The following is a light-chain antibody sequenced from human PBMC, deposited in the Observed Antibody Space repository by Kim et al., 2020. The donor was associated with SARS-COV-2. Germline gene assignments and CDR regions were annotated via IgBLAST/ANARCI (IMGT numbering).Light chain of an antibody. CDR2: SNN. V-gene: IGLV1-44*01. CDR3: AAWDDSLNGPV. Sequence: GQRFTISCSGRSSNIGSNTVNGYQQLPGTAPKLLIYSNNQRPSGVPDRFSGSKSGTSASLAISGLQSEDEADYYCAAWDDSLNGPVFGGGTQLTVL. CDR1: SSNIGSNT. J-gene: IGLJ2*01.